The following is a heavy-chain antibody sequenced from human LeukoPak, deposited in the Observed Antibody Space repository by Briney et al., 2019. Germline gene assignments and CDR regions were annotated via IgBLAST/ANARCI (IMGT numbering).Heavy chain of an antibody. D-gene: IGHD1-20*01. Sequence: GGSLRLSCAASEFSVGSNYMTWVRQAPGKGLEWVSLIYSGGSTYYADSVKGRFTISRDNSKNTVYLQMNSLRAEDTAVYYCAKVAYNWITYGPFDYWGQGTLVTVSS. CDR2: IYSGGST. CDR3: AKVAYNWITYGPFDY. J-gene: IGHJ4*02. CDR1: EFSVGSNY. V-gene: IGHV3-53*01.